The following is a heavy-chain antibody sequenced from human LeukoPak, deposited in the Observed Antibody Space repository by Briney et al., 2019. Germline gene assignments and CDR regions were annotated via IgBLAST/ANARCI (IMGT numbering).Heavy chain of an antibody. CDR2: IYLADSDA. Sequence: GESLKISCKGSGYSYNSYWIGWVRQMPGKGLEWMGIIYLADSDARYSPSFQGQVSFSADRSINTAYLQWSSLRASDTAMYYCARPKTETGYDAFDIWGQGTMVTVSS. J-gene: IGHJ3*02. CDR1: GYSYNSYW. V-gene: IGHV5-51*01. CDR3: ARPKTETGYDAFDI. D-gene: IGHD2-15*01.